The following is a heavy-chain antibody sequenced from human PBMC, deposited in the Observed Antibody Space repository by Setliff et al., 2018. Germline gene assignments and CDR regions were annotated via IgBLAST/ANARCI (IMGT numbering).Heavy chain of an antibody. Sequence: SETLSLTCAVYGGSFRGFYWTWIRQPPGKGLEWPGEINHSGSSVYNPSLESRVSISVDTSKNQISLNLNSVTVANTAVYYCARQIRPGIALTGCLDYWGQGALVAVSS. J-gene: IGHJ4*02. CDR2: INHSGSS. V-gene: IGHV4-34*01. D-gene: IGHD3-9*01. CDR1: GGSFRGFY. CDR3: ARQIRPGIALTGCLDY.